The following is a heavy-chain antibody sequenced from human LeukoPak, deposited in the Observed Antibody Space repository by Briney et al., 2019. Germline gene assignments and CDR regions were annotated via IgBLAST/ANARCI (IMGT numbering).Heavy chain of an antibody. D-gene: IGHD6-6*01. CDR1: GGSISTNAYY. J-gene: IGHJ4*02. CDR2: IYYSGIT. Sequence: SETLSLTCTVSGGSISTNAYYWGWIRQPSGKGLQWIGSIYYSGITYYNPSLKSRVTISVDTSKNQFSLKVRSVTAADTAVYYCVRSEYSTFLDHWGQGTLVTVSS. V-gene: IGHV4-39*07. CDR3: VRSEYSTFLDH.